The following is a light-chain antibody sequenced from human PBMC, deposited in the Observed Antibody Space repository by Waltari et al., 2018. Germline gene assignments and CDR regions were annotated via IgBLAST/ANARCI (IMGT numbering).Light chain of an antibody. CDR2: KAS. Sequence: IQMTQSPSTLSASVGDRVSITCRASQSINNWLAWYQQKSGKAPKLLLYKASSLERGVPSRFRGSGYGTEFTLTISSLQPDDFATYYCQQYTGYSYTFGQGTKLEIK. V-gene: IGKV1-5*03. CDR3: QQYTGYSYT. CDR1: QSINNW. J-gene: IGKJ2*01.